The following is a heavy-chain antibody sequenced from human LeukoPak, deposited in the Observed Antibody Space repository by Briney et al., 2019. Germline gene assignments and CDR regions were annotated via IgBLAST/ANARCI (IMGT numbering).Heavy chain of an antibody. CDR2: TRYDGSNE. J-gene: IGHJ4*02. V-gene: IGHV3-30*02. CDR3: AKDLASGGSYYYFDY. Sequence: GGSLRLSCAASGFTFITYGMHWVRQAPGEGLEWVAFTRYDGSNEYYADSVKGRFTISRDNSKNTLYLQMNSLRAEDTAVYYCAKDLASGGSYYYFDYWGQGTLVTVSS. CDR1: GFTFITYG. D-gene: IGHD1-26*01.